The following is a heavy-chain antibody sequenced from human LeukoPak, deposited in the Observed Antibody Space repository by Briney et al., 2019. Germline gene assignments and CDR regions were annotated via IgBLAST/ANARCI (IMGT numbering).Heavy chain of an antibody. J-gene: IGHJ3*02. CDR1: GYTFTSYG. Sequence: ASVKVSCKASGYTFTSYGISWVRQAPGQGLEWMGWISAYNGNTNYAQKLQGRVTMTTDTSTSTAYMELRSLRSDDTAVYYCASNYYYDSSGYDPTGDALDIWGQGTMVTVSS. CDR3: ASNYYYDSSGYDPTGDALDI. V-gene: IGHV1-18*01. CDR2: ISAYNGNT. D-gene: IGHD3-22*01.